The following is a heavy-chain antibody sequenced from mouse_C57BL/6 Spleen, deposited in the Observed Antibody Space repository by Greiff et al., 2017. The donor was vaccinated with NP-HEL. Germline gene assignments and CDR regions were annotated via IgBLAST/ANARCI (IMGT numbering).Heavy chain of an antibody. V-gene: IGHV5-4*03. CDR1: GFTFSSYA. CDR3: APLTEYYYAMDY. J-gene: IGHJ4*01. Sequence: KLVESGGGLVKPGGSLKLSCAASGFTFSSYAMSWVRQTPEKRLEWVATISDGGSYTYYPDNVKGRFTISRDNAKNNLYLQMSHLKSEDTAMYYCAPLTEYYYAMDYWGQGTSVTVSS. D-gene: IGHD4-1*01. CDR2: ISDGGSYT.